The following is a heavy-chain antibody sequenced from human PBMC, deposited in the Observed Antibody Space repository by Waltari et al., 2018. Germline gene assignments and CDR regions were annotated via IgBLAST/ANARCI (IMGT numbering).Heavy chain of an antibody. Sequence: EVPLVESGGGLVQPGGSLRPSCSFPVPGFTTSNLSIHGFRQPPGKGLVWVSRISSDGSSTNYADSVKGRFTISRDNAKNTVYLQINSLRAEDTAVYHCASAVGVTSSCDSWGRGTLVTVSS. CDR1: GFTTSNLS. D-gene: IGHD1-26*01. CDR2: ISSDGSST. J-gene: IGHJ4*02. CDR3: ASAVGVTSSCDS. V-gene: IGHV3-74*01.